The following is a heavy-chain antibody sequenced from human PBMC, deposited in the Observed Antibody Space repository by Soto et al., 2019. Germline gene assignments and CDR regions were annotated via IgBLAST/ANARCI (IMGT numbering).Heavy chain of an antibody. CDR3: AKDRNYDFRSGYYHY. Sequence: PGGSLRLSCAASRFTFYDYAMHWVRQAPGKGLEWISGISWNSGNIVYADSVKGRFTISRDNAKNSLYLQMHSLRAEDTALYYCAKDRNYDFRSGYYHYWGQGTLVTVSS. V-gene: IGHV3-9*01. CDR2: ISWNSGNI. CDR1: RFTFYDYA. D-gene: IGHD3-3*01. J-gene: IGHJ4*02.